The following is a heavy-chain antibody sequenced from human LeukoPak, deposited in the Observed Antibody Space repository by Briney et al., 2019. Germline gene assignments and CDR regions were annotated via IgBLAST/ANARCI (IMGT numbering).Heavy chain of an antibody. J-gene: IGHJ4*02. CDR2: ISYDASNN. CDR1: GFTFCRFG. D-gene: IGHD5-18*01. CDR3: AKSHGYSYGFDY. V-gene: IGHV3-30*18. Sequence: GGSLRLSCAASGFTFCRFGMHWVRQTPGKGLEWGVVISYDASNNYYADSVKGRFTISRDNSKNTLYLQMNSLRAEDTAVHYYAKSHGYSYGFDYWGQGTLVTVSS.